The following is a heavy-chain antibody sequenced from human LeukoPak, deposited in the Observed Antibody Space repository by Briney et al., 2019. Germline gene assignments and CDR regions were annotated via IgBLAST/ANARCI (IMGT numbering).Heavy chain of an antibody. J-gene: IGHJ5*02. V-gene: IGHV1-69*13. D-gene: IGHD3-22*01. CDR1: GGTFSSYA. CDR2: IIPIFGTA. Sequence: SVKVSCKASGGTFSSYAISWVRQAPGQGLEWMGGIIPIFGTANYAQKFQGRVTITADESTSTAYMELSSLRSEDTAVYYCARDSPPFKDYYDSSGYLNWFDPWGQGTLVTVS. CDR3: ARDSPPFKDYYDSSGYLNWFDP.